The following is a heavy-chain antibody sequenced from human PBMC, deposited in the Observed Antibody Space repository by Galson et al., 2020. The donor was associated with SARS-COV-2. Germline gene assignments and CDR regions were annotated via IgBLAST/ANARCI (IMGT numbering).Heavy chain of an antibody. D-gene: IGHD5-18*01. CDR3: ARNSGYSYGPELYDYYMDV. CDR1: GYSFTSYW. V-gene: IGHV5-51*01. J-gene: IGHJ6*03. Sequence: KIGESLKISCKGSGYSFTSYWIGWVRQMPGKGLEWMGIIYPVDSDTRYSPSFQGQVTISADKSISTPYLQWSSLKASDTAMYYCARNSGYSYGPELYDYYMDVWGKGTTVTVSS. CDR2: IYPVDSDT.